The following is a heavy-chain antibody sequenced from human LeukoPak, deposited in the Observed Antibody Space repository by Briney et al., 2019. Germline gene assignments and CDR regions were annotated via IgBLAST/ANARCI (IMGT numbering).Heavy chain of an antibody. V-gene: IGHV4-34*01. CDR1: GGSFSGYY. CDR3: QKTAYDILTGYYRDY. J-gene: IGHJ4*02. CDR2: INHSGST. D-gene: IGHD3-9*01. Sequence: SKTLSLTCAVYGGSFSGYYCSCIRQPPGKWLEWNGEINHSGSTTYNPSLKSRVTISVDTSKNQFSLKLSSVTAADTAVFFKQKTAYDILTGYYRDYWGQGTLVTVSS.